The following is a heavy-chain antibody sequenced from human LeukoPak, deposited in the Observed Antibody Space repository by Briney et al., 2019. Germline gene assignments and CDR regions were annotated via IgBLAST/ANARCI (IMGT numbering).Heavy chain of an antibody. J-gene: IGHJ4*02. CDR3: ATGSSWSTY. V-gene: IGHV3-23*01. CDR2: ISGNSGST. D-gene: IGHD6-13*01. CDR1: GFTFRSYA. Sequence: GGSLRLSCAASGFTFRSYAMTWVRQTPGKGLEWVSSISGNSGSTYYADSVKGRFTISRDNSRDTLYLLMNSLRVEDTAVYYCATGSSWSTYWGQGTLVTVSS.